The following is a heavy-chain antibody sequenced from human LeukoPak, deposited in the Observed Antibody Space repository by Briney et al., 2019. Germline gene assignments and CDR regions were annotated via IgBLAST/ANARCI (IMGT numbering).Heavy chain of an antibody. CDR2: IFPDDSDT. CDR1: GYSFTTYW. D-gene: IGHD3-10*01. CDR3: ARQRGGSGSINWLDP. V-gene: IGHV5-51*01. Sequence: GESLKISCKASGYSFTTYWIGWVRQLPGEGLEWMGVIFPDDSDTRYSPSFQGQVTISADKSITTAYLQWTSLKAPDTAMYYCARQRGGSGSINWLDPWGQGTLVTVSS. J-gene: IGHJ5*02.